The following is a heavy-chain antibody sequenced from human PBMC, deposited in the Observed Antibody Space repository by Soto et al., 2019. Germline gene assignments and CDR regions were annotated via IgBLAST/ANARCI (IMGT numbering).Heavy chain of an antibody. CDR2: IGLYHTLT. J-gene: IGHJ1*01. Sequence: QIQMVQSGPELKDPGASVKVSCKTSGYTFIDYGIDWVRQAPGQGLQWMGWIGLYHTLTKYTPQFQDRLTITSDTATRTVFMELRGLRSDDTATYYCVIHDSRLSLHHWGPGTRIAVSS. CDR1: GYTFIDYG. D-gene: IGHD3-16*01. CDR3: VIHDSRLSLHH. V-gene: IGHV1-18*04.